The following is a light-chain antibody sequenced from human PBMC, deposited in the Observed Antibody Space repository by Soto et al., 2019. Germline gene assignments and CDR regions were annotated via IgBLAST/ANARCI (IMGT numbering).Light chain of an antibody. J-gene: IGLJ2*01. CDR1: GSSIGTNT. CDR3: AAWDGSLNNVL. CDR2: GDN. V-gene: IGLV1-44*01. Sequence: QSVLTQPPSASGTPGQRVTISCSGSGSSIGTNTVNWYRQLPGTAPKLLIYGDNQRPSGVPDRFSGSKSGTSASLAISGLQSEDEDDYSCAAWDGSLNNVLFGGGTKLTVL.